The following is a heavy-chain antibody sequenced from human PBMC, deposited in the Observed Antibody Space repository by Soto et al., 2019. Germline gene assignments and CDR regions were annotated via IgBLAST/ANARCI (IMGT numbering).Heavy chain of an antibody. CDR2: ISAYNGNT. Sequence: ASVKVSCKASGYTFTSYDISWVRQAPGQGLEWMGWISAYNGNTHYAQKLQGRVIMTTDTSTSTAYMELRSLRSDDTAVYYCARDPSAVAGTWNWFDPWGQGTLVTVSS. D-gene: IGHD6-19*01. CDR1: GYTFTSYD. CDR3: ARDPSAVAGTWNWFDP. J-gene: IGHJ5*02. V-gene: IGHV1-18*01.